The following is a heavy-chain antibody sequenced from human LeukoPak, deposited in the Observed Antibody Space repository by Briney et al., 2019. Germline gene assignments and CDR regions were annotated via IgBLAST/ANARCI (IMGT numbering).Heavy chain of an antibody. D-gene: IGHD2-2*01. Sequence: PSETLSLTCAVSVGSISSGNWWSWLRQSPGKGLEWIGEIYHSGSTNYNPSLKSRVTISVDKSKNQFSLKLSSVTAADTAVYYCARVSCSSTSCSERWFDPWGQGTLRTVSS. CDR3: ARVSCSSTSCSERWFDP. J-gene: IGHJ5*02. CDR1: VGSISSGNW. CDR2: IYHSGST. V-gene: IGHV4-4*02.